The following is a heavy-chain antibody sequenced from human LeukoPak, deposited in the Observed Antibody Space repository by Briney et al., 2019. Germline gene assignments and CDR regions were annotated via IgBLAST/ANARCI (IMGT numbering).Heavy chain of an antibody. D-gene: IGHD3-22*01. V-gene: IGHV3-30*02. CDR1: GFTFSSYG. Sequence: GGSLRLSCATSGFTFSSYGMHWVRQAPGKGLEWVAFIRYDGSNKYYADSVKGRFTSSRDNSKNTLYLQMNSLRAEDTAVYYCAKELTPRGYYYDSSGKFDYWGQGTLVTVSS. CDR3: AKELTPRGYYYDSSGKFDY. J-gene: IGHJ4*02. CDR2: IRYDGSNK.